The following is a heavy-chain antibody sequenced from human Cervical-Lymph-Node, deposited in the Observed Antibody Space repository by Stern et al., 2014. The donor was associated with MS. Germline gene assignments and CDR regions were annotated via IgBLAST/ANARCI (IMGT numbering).Heavy chain of an antibody. CDR1: GFTFSSYG. CDR3: ARDGGSDYYYGMDV. CDR2: IWYDGSNK. V-gene: IGHV3-33*01. Sequence: VHLVESGGGVVQPGKSLRLSCAASGFTFSSYGMHWVRQAPGKGLEWVAVIWYDGSNKYYADSVKGRFTISRDNSKNTLYLQMNSLRAEDTAVYYCARDGGSDYYYGMDVWGQGTTVTVSS. D-gene: IGHD3-10*01. J-gene: IGHJ6*02.